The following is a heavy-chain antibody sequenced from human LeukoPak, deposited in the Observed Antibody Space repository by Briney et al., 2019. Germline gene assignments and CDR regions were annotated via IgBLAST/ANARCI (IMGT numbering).Heavy chain of an antibody. CDR3: ARGVRIAAFYYYYYMDV. CDR2: ISPNSGGT. CDR1: GYTFTGYY. Sequence: ASVKVSCKASGYTFTGYYMHWVRQAPGQGLEWMGWISPNSGGTNYAQQFQGRVTMTRDTSISTAYMELSRLRSDDTAVYYCARGVRIAAFYYYYYMDVWGKGTTVTVSS. V-gene: IGHV1-2*02. J-gene: IGHJ6*03. D-gene: IGHD6-25*01.